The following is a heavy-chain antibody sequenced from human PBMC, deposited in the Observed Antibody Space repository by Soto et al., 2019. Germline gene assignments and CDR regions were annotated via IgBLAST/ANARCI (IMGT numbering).Heavy chain of an antibody. J-gene: IGHJ4*02. CDR2: IYYSGST. CDR1: GGSISSYY. V-gene: IGHV4-59*12. CDR3: ARVIHGLTTVVTRYFDY. D-gene: IGHD4-17*01. Sequence: SETLSLTCTVSGGSISSYYWCWIRQPPGKGLEWIGYIYYSGSTNYNPSLKSRVTISVDTSKNQFSLKLSSVTAADTAVYYCARVIHGLTTVVTRYFDYWGQGTLVTVSS.